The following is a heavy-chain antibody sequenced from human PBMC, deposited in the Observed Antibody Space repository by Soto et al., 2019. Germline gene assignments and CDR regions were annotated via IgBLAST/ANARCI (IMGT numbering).Heavy chain of an antibody. Sequence: QITLKESGPTLVKPTETLTLTCTFSGFSLSTSGLGVGWIRQPPGKALEWLAFIYRDYDKRYNPFLRSRLTVSKDISNNRLVVTVTRVEPADTGTYFCAHRRIGVSQWNYGDFDYWGQGTLVTVSS. CDR3: AHRRIGVSQWNYGDFDY. J-gene: IGHJ4*02. CDR1: GFSLSTSGLG. D-gene: IGHD1-7*01. CDR2: IYRDYDK. V-gene: IGHV2-5*02.